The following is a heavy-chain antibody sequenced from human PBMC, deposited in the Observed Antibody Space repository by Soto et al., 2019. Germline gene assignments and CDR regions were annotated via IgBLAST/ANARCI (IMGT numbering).Heavy chain of an antibody. V-gene: IGHV1-69*01. CDR1: GGCFSSYA. D-gene: IGHD4-17*01. Sequence: QVQLVQSGAEVKKTGSSVKVACKASGGCFSSYAIRWVRQSPGQGLEWMGGIIPIFGTANYAQKFKGRVTITADESTSTAYMELSSLRSEDTAVYYCARDDYGGNSEDDAFDIWGQGTMVTVSS. CDR3: ARDDYGGNSEDDAFDI. CDR2: IIPIFGTA. J-gene: IGHJ3*02.